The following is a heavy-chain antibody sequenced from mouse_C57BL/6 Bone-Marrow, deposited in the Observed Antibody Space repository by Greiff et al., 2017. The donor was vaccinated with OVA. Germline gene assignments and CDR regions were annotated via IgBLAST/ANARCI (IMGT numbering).Heavy chain of an antibody. Sequence: VQLKESGAELVRPGASVKLSCTASGFNIKDDYMHWVKQRPEQGLEWIGWIDPENGDTEYASKFQGKATITADTSSNTAYLQLSSLTSEDTAVYYCTLYGYDDGWYFDVWGTGTTVTVSS. CDR1: GFNIKDDY. CDR2: IDPENGDT. J-gene: IGHJ1*03. CDR3: TLYGYDDGWYFDV. D-gene: IGHD2-2*01. V-gene: IGHV14-4*01.